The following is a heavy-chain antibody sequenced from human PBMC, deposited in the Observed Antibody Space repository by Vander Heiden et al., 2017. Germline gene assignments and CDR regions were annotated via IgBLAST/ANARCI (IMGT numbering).Heavy chain of an antibody. CDR1: GFPFDDYA. V-gene: IGHV3-9*01. D-gene: IGHD6-19*01. CDR2: IRWNSGDI. Sequence: EVQLVESGGGLVQPGRSLRLSCAASGFPFDDYAMPWVRQAPGKGLEWVSGIRWNSGDIGYADSVKGRFTISRDNAKNSLYLQMNSLRAEDTALYYCAKGYSSGWSYFDYWGQGTLVTVSS. CDR3: AKGYSSGWSYFDY. J-gene: IGHJ4*02.